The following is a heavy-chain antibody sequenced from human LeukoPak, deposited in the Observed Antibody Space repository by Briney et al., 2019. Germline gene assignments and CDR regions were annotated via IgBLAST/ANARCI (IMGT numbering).Heavy chain of an antibody. V-gene: IGHV4-34*01. CDR1: GGSFSGYY. J-gene: IGHJ4*02. Sequence: SETLSLTCAVYGGSFSGYYWSWIRQPPGKGLEWIGEINHSGSTNYNPSLKSRVTISVDTSKNQFSLKLSSVTAADTAVYYCARPLYYLGAHGTFDYWGQGTLVTVSS. CDR3: ARPLYYLGAHGTFDY. CDR2: INHSGST. D-gene: IGHD3-10*01.